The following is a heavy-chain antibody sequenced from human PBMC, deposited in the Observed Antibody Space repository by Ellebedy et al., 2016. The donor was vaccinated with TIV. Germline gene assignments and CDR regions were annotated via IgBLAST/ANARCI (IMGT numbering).Heavy chain of an antibody. CDR2: IDWNSRTM. D-gene: IGHD3-9*01. J-gene: IGHJ4*02. CDR3: ARAVYHAVLTGEDY. CDR1: GFTFDDYS. Sequence: SLKISXAGSGFTFDDYSLNWVRQVPGKGLEWVAYIDWNSRTMDYADSVKGRFTISRDNAKKSLYLQMNSLRAEDTAVYYCARAVYHAVLTGEDYWGQGTLVTVSS. V-gene: IGHV3-9*01.